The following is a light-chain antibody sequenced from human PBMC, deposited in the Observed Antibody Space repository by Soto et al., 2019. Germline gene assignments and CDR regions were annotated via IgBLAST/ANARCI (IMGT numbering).Light chain of an antibody. CDR2: LNIDGSH. CDR1: SGHSSYA. CDR3: QTWVTGIVV. J-gene: IGLJ2*01. Sequence: QLVLTQSPSASASLGASVKLTCTLISGHSSYAIAWHQQQPEKGPRYLMNLNIDGSHSKGDGIPDRFSGSSSGAERYLTISSLQSEDEADYYCQTWVTGIVVFGGGTKLTVL. V-gene: IGLV4-69*01.